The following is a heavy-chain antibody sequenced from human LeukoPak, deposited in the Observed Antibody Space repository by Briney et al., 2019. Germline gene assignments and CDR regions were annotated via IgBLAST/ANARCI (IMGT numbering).Heavy chain of an antibody. J-gene: IGHJ4*02. CDR1: GDSINSNNYY. V-gene: IGHV4-61*02. CDR2: IYSSGRT. Sequence: SETLSLTYTVSGDSINSNNYYWSWIRQPAGKGLEWIGRIYSSGRTNYNPSLKSRVTISVDTSKNQFSLKLNSVTAADTAVYYCARHRSKWLQSSFDYWGQGTLVTVSS. CDR3: ARHRSKWLQSSFDY. D-gene: IGHD5-24*01.